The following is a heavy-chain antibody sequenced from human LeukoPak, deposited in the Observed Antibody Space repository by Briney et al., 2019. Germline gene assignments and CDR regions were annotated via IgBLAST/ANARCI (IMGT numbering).Heavy chain of an antibody. J-gene: IGHJ4*02. CDR3: ARDSSVYYYGSGSYYRDY. V-gene: IGHV3-23*01. Sequence: GGSLRLSCAISKFNFNNYGMTWLRQAPGKGLEWVSSISGSGGSTQYADSVQGRFTISRDNAKNSLYLQMNSLRAEDTAVYYCARDSSVYYYGSGSYYRDYWGQGTLVTVSS. D-gene: IGHD3-10*01. CDR2: ISGSGGST. CDR1: KFNFNNYG.